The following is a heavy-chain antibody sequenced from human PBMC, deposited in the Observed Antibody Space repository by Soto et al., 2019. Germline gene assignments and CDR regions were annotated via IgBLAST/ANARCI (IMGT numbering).Heavy chain of an antibody. D-gene: IGHD2-21*01. Sequence: QVYLHQSGPGLVKPSGTLSLTCAVSGDSISSTHWWTWVRQTPGKGLEWIGEVYDSGSTSYNPSLKSRVTISVDKSNNQFSLKLTSVTAADTAVYYCATLPPRIVVTVLPIPTWGQGTLVSVSS. CDR3: ATLPPRIVVTVLPIPT. J-gene: IGHJ5*02. CDR1: GDSISSTHW. CDR2: VYDSGST. V-gene: IGHV4-4*02.